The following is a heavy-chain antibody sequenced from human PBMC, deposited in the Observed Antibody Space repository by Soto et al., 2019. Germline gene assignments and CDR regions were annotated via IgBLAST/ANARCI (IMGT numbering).Heavy chain of an antibody. CDR2: ISSNGGGT. D-gene: IGHD1-1*01. J-gene: IGHJ4*02. CDR3: ANTLAASGIDY. Sequence: GGSLRLSCAASGFTFTNYAMSWVRQAPGKGLEWVSSISSNGGGTYYADSVKGRFTISRDNSKNTLYLQLNSLRAGDTAVYYCANTLAASGIDYWGQGTLVTVSS. V-gene: IGHV3-23*01. CDR1: GFTFTNYA.